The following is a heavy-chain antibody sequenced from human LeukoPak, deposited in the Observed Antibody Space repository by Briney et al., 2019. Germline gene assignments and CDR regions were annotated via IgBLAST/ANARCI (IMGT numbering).Heavy chain of an antibody. D-gene: IGHD2-15*01. Sequence: KSSETLSLTCTVSGGSISSGGYYWSWIRQHPGKGLEWIGYIYYSGSTNYNPSLKSRVTISVDTSKNQFSLKLSSVTAADTAVYYCARGLTFHGGHNNIVDNFDYWGQGTLVTVSS. CDR1: GGSISSGGYY. J-gene: IGHJ4*02. CDR3: ARGLTFHGGHNNIVDNFDY. V-gene: IGHV4-31*03. CDR2: IYYSGST.